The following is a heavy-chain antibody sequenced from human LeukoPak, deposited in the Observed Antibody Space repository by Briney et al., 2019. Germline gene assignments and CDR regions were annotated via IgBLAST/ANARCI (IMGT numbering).Heavy chain of an antibody. Sequence: PGRSLRLSCAASGFSFSDYAMHWVRQAPGNGLEWVSYISSTSTTKYYADSVKGRFTISRDNSKNSLDLQMTRLTAEDTAVYYCARDRSLVDGDYGVWFDAWGQGSLVTVSS. CDR3: ARDRSLVDGDYGVWFDA. J-gene: IGHJ5*02. CDR2: ISSTSTTK. V-gene: IGHV3-48*04. D-gene: IGHD4-17*01. CDR1: GFSFSDYA.